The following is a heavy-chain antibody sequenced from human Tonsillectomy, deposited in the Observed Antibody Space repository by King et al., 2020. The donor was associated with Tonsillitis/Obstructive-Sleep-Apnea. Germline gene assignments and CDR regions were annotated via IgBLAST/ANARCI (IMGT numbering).Heavy chain of an antibody. J-gene: IGHJ4*02. CDR2: ISSSNNTV. Sequence: VQLVESGGGLVQPGGSLRLSCAASGFTFSSYSMNWVRQAPGKGLEWVSYISSSNNTVYYADSVKGRFTISRDNAKNSLYLQMNSLRDEDTAVYYCARLRYCSRASCYEGFDYWGQGTLATVSS. D-gene: IGHD2-2*01. CDR1: GFTFSSYS. CDR3: ARLRYCSRASCYEGFDY. V-gene: IGHV3-48*02.